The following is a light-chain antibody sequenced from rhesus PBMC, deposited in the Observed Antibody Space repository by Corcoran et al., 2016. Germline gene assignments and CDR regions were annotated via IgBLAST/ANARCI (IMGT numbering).Light chain of an antibody. CDR1: SSDIGGSNY. Sequence: QAALTQPRSVSGSPGQSVTISCTGTSSDIGGSNYVSWYQQHPGTAPKLMIYEVSKRPSGVSDRFSGSKSGNTASLTISWLQAEDEADYYCSSYAGSNTFIFGAGTRLTVL. V-gene: IGLV2-32*02. CDR2: EVS. CDR3: SSYAGSNTFI. J-gene: IGLJ1*01.